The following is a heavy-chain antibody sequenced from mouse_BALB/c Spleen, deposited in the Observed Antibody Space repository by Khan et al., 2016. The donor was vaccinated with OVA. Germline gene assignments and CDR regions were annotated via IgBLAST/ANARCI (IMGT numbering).Heavy chain of an antibody. V-gene: IGHV3-2*02. J-gene: IGHJ2*01. CDR3: ARVYGGDFDY. D-gene: IGHD1-1*01. CDR2: ISYSGNT. CDR1: GYSIASDYA. Sequence: EVQLQESGPGLVKPSQSLSLTCTVTGYSIASDYAWNWIRQFPGNKLEWMGFISYSGNTNYNPSLKSRISITRDTSKNQFFLQLNSVTSEDTATYYCARVYGGDFDYWGKGTTLAVSS.